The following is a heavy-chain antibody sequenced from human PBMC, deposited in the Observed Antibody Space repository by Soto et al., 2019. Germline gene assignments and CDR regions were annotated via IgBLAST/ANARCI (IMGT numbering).Heavy chain of an antibody. CDR1: GFTFSSYG. J-gene: IGHJ4*02. Sequence: GGSLRLSCAASGFTFSSYGMHWVRQAPGKGLEWVAVIWYDGSNKYYADSVKGRFTISRDNSKNTLYLQMNSLRAEDTAVYYCARGKNFDWLLYYFDYWGQGTLVTVSS. V-gene: IGHV3-33*01. CDR2: IWYDGSNK. D-gene: IGHD3-9*01. CDR3: ARGKNFDWLLYYFDY.